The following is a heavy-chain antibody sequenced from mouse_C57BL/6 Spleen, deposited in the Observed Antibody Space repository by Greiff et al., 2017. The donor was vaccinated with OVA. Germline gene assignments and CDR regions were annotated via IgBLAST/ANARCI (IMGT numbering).Heavy chain of an antibody. CDR2: IYPRSGNT. CDR3: ARYTIYGSSYGDCDY. CDR1: GYTFTSYG. D-gene: IGHD1-1*01. V-gene: IGHV1-81*01. Sequence: VQLQQSGAELARPGASVKLSCKASGYTFTSYGISWVKQRTGQGLEWIGEIYPRSGNTYYNEKFKGKATLTADKSSSTAYMELRSLTSEDSAVYFCARYTIYGSSYGDCDYWGQGTTLTVSS. J-gene: IGHJ2*01.